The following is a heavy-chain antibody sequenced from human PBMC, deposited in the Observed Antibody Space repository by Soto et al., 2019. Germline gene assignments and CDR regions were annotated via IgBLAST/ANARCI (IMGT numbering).Heavy chain of an antibody. Sequence: GESLKISCKGSGYSFTSYWIGWVRQMPGKGLEWMGIIYPGDSDTRYSPSFQGQVTISADKSISTAYLQWSSLKASDTAMYYCARDYYYGSGSYYKGNYYYGMDVWGQGTTVTVSS. D-gene: IGHD3-10*01. J-gene: IGHJ6*02. CDR3: ARDYYYGSGSYYKGNYYYGMDV. V-gene: IGHV5-51*01. CDR1: GYSFTSYW. CDR2: IYPGDSDT.